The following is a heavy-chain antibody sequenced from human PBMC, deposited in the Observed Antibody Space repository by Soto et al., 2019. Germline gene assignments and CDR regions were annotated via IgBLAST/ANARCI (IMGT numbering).Heavy chain of an antibody. D-gene: IGHD3-3*01. Sequence: NPSETLSLTCTVSGGSFNRGRYSWSWIRQTPGKGLEWFGYVYHTGRTSYNPSLKSRVSISMDTSKNQFSLNLDSVTAADTAVYFCARDFAYFDSWGQGTLVTVSS. V-gene: IGHV4-61*01. CDR3: ARDFAYFDS. CDR2: VYHTGRT. J-gene: IGHJ4*02. CDR1: GGSFNRGRYS.